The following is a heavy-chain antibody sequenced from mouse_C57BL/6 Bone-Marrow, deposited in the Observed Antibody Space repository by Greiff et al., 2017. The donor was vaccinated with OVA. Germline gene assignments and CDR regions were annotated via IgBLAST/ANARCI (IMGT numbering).Heavy chain of an antibody. CDR3: ARNDRGAYAMDY. CDR2: IHPNSGST. CDR1: GYTFTSYW. J-gene: IGHJ4*01. Sequence: VKLQQPGAELVKPGASVKLSCKASGYTFTSYWMHWVKQRPGQGLEWIGMIHPNSGSTNYNEKFKSKATLTVDKSSSTAYMQLSSLTSEDSAVYYCARNDRGAYAMDYWGQGTSVTVSS. D-gene: IGHD2-14*01. V-gene: IGHV1-64*01.